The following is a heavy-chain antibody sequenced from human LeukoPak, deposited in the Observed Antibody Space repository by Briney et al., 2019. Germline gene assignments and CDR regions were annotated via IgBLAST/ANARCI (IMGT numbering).Heavy chain of an antibody. CDR2: ISAYSDNT. CDR3: ARGSSVAAAGYNWFDP. J-gene: IGHJ5*02. V-gene: IGHV1-18*01. Sequence: ASVKVSCKASGYTFTSYGISWVRQAPGQGLEWMGWISAYSDNTNFAQKLQGRVTMTTDTSTSTAYMGLRSLRSDDTAVYYCARGSSVAAAGYNWFDPWGQGTLVTVSS. CDR1: GYTFTSYG. D-gene: IGHD6-13*01.